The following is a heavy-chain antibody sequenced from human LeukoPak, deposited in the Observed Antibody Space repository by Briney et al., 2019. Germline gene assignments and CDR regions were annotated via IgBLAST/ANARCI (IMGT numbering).Heavy chain of an antibody. CDR3: ARDLTYYDSSGYTYYYGMDA. CDR1: GGSISSYY. V-gene: IGHV4-59*01. D-gene: IGHD3-22*01. J-gene: IGHJ6*02. Sequence: SETLSLTCTVSGGSISSYYWSWIRQPPGKGLEWIGYIYYSGSTNYNPSLKSRGTISVDTSKNQFSLKLSSVTAADTAVYYCARDLTYYDSSGYTYYYGMDAWGQGTTVTVSS. CDR2: IYYSGST.